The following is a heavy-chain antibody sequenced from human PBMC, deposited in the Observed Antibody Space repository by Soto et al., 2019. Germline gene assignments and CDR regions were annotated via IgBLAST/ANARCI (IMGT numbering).Heavy chain of an antibody. D-gene: IGHD2-15*01. Sequence: QLQLQESGPGLVKPSETLSLTCTVSGGSISSSSYYWGWIRQPPGKGLEWIGSIYYSGSTYYNPSLKSRVTISVDTSKNQFSLKLSSVTAADTAVYYCARHIKGWHIVVVAGRNWFDPWGQGTLVTVSS. CDR1: GGSISSSSYY. CDR3: ARHIKGWHIVVVAGRNWFDP. V-gene: IGHV4-39*01. CDR2: IYYSGST. J-gene: IGHJ5*02.